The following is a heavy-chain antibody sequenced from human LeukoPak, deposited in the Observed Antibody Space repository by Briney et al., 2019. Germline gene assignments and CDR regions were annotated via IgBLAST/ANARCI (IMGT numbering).Heavy chain of an antibody. CDR1: GFTFSSYG. CDR2: IRYDGSNR. Sequence: GGSLRLSCAASGFTFSSYGMHWVRQAPGKGLEWVAFIRYDGSNRYYADSVKGRFNISRDNSKTAVYLQLDSLRVEDTATYYCAKADTYDSNSSGYPDAIDMWGQGTMVIVSS. CDR3: AKADTYDSNSSGYPDAIDM. J-gene: IGHJ3*02. V-gene: IGHV3-30*02. D-gene: IGHD3-22*01.